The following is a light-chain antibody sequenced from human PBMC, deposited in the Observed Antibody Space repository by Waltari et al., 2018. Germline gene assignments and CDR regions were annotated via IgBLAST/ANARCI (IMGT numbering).Light chain of an antibody. CDR3: HSRDTISTRV. CDR1: SLRRYY. CDR2: GQD. Sequence: SSELTQEPAVSVALGQTVRITCQGDSLRRYYASWYKQRPGQAPRLVLYGQDNRPSGIPDRFSGSTSGDTASLTITGAQAEDEADYYCHSRDTISTRVFGGGTRLTV. J-gene: IGLJ3*02. V-gene: IGLV3-19*01.